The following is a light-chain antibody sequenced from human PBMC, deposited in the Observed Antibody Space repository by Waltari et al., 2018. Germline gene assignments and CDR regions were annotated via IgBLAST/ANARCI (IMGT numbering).Light chain of an antibody. CDR1: SSDLGGAGHH. Sequence: QSVLTQPPSVSGAPGQRVTISCTGSSSDLGGAGHHVPWYQHLPETAPRLLIYGDTNRPSGVPGRFSGSKSGTSASLAITGLQAEDEAEYYCQSYDSSLSAWVFGGGTKLTVL. J-gene: IGLJ3*02. CDR3: QSYDSSLSAWV. V-gene: IGLV1-40*01. CDR2: GDT.